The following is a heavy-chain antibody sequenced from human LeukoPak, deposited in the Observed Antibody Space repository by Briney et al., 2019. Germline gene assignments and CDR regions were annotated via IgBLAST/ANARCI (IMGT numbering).Heavy chain of an antibody. CDR1: GFTFSSYW. CDR3: ARDPGISEAGTVGHFDY. V-gene: IGHV3-7*01. Sequence: GGSLRLSCATSGFTFSSYWMRWVRQVPGKGLEWVANIKHDGRDIYYLDSVKGRFTISRDNAKNSLFLQMNSLRAEDTAVYYCARDPGISEAGTVGHFDYWGPGTLVTVSS. D-gene: IGHD6-13*01. J-gene: IGHJ4*02. CDR2: IKHDGRDI.